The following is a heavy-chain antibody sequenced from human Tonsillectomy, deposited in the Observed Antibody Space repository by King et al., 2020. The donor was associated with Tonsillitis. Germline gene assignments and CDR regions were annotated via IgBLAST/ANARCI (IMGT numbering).Heavy chain of an antibody. D-gene: IGHD6-19*01. CDR3: ARDVEAVGFDA. J-gene: IGHJ6*02. Sequence: VQLVESGGGVVQPGRSLRLSCAASGFTFNSYLMHWVRQAPGKGLEWVAVISFDGSYTYYVDSVKGRFTISRDKSKNSLYLQMNSLRPEDTAVYYSARDVEAVGFDAWGQGTTVTVSS. V-gene: IGHV3-30-3*01. CDR1: GFTFNSYL. CDR2: ISFDGSYT.